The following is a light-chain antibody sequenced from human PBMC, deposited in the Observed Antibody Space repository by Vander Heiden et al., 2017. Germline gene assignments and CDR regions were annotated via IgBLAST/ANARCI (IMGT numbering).Light chain of an antibody. J-gene: IGLJ2*01. CDR1: SSNIGINY. Sequence: QSVLTQPPSASGTPGQRVTLSCSGSSSNIGINYVYWYQRLPGPAPKLLIYRDIQRPSGVPDRFSGSKSDTSASLAISGLRSEDEADYYCAAWDDSLSGVVFGGGTKLTVL. V-gene: IGLV1-47*01. CDR3: AAWDDSLSGVV. CDR2: RDI.